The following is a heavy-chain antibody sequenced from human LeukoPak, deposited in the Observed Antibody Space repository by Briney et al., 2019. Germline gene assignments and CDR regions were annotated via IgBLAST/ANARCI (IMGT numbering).Heavy chain of an antibody. CDR1: GGSVTSDY. D-gene: IGHD1-26*01. CDR3: ASGSGASYRIYFLQ. J-gene: IGHJ1*01. CDR2: TNKISPSGGP. Sequence: SETLSLTCDVSGGSVTSDYWGWIRQSPGMGLEWIGETNKISPSGGPNYNPSLKSRATISLDTSKNQVSLKLTSVTAADTAVYFCASGSGASYRIYFLQWGLGTLVSVSS. V-gene: IGHV4-34*01.